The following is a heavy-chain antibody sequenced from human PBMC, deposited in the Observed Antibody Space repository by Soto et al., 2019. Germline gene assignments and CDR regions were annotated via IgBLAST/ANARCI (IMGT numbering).Heavy chain of an antibody. CDR3: AAGRGDYSSGYYYGHY. CDR1: GFTFTSSA. V-gene: IGHV1-58*01. Sequence: VASVKVSCKASGFTFTSSAVQWVRQARGQGLEWIGWIVVGSGNTNYAQKFQERVTITRDMSTSTAYMELSSLRSEDTAVYYCAAGRGDYSSGYYYGHYWGQGTLVTVSS. J-gene: IGHJ4*02. CDR2: IVVGSGNT. D-gene: IGHD3-22*01.